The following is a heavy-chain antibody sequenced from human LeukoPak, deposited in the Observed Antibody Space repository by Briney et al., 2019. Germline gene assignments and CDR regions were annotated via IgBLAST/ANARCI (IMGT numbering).Heavy chain of an antibody. CDR1: GGTFSSYA. CDR2: IIPIFGTA. Sequence: SVKVSCKASGGTFSSYAISWVRQAPEQGLEWMGRIIPIFGTANYAQKFQGRVTITTDESTSTAYMELSSLRSEDTAVYYCARHSTGWINFDYWGQGTLVTVSS. D-gene: IGHD6-19*01. V-gene: IGHV1-69*05. CDR3: ARHSTGWINFDY. J-gene: IGHJ4*02.